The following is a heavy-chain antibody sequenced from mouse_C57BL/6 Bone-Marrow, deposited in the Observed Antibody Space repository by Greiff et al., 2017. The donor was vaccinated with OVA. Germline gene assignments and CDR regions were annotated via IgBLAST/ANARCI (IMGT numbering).Heavy chain of an antibody. CDR1: GYAFSSSW. J-gene: IGHJ2*01. CDR3: ARPYYYGRDY. D-gene: IGHD1-1*01. Sequence: VQLQQSGPELVKPGASVKISCKASGYAFSSSWMNWVKQRPGKGLEWIGRIYPGDGDTNYNGKFKGKATLTADKSSSTAYMQLSSLTSEDSAVYYCARPYYYGRDYWGQGTTLTVSS. V-gene: IGHV1-82*01. CDR2: IYPGDGDT.